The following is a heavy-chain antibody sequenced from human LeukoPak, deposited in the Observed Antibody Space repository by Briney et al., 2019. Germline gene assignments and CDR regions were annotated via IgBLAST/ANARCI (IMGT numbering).Heavy chain of an antibody. CDR3: ARAYSGYDFFDY. Sequence: SVKVSCKASGGTFSRYAISWVRQAPGHGLEWMGGIIPIFGTANYAQKFQGRVTITADESTSTAYMEVSSLRSEDTAVYYCARAYSGYDFFDYWGQGILVTVSS. V-gene: IGHV1-69*13. CDR2: IIPIFGTA. CDR1: GGTFSRYA. J-gene: IGHJ4*02. D-gene: IGHD5-12*01.